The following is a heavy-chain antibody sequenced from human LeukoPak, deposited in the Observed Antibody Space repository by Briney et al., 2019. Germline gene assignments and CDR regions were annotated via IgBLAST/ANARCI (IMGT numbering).Heavy chain of an antibody. CDR3: AKSRIVVVTAIDY. J-gene: IGHJ4*02. CDR1: GFTFGNCA. D-gene: IGHD2-21*02. CDR2: ITGSGDST. V-gene: IGHV3-23*01. Sequence: PGASLRLSCVASGFTFGNCAMSWVRQAPGKGLEWVSAITGSGDSTFNADSVKGRFTISRDNSKNTLHLQMNNLRAEDTAIYYCAKSRIVVVTAIDYWGQGILVTVSS.